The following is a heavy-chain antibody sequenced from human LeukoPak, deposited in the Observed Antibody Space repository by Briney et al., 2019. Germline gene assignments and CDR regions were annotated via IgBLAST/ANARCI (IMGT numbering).Heavy chain of an antibody. D-gene: IGHD3-10*01. CDR2: IKYDGSDE. J-gene: IGHJ4*02. Sequence: GGSLRLSCAASGFIFSSYWMTWVRQAPGKGLEWVANIKYDGSDEYYVDSVKGRFTISRDNAKNSLYLQMNSLRAEDTAVYYRASIPNLFSIRGVKVPYWGQGTLVTVSS. CDR1: GFIFSSYW. V-gene: IGHV3-7*01. CDR3: ASIPNLFSIRGVKVPY.